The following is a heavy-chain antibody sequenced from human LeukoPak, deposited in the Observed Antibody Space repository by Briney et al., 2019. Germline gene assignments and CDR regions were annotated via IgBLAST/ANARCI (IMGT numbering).Heavy chain of an antibody. CDR2: ISAYNGNT. J-gene: IGHJ4*02. CDR1: GYTFTSYG. V-gene: IGHV1-18*01. CDR3: AKVPGGGDLQNY. Sequence: ASVKVSCKASGYTFTSYGISWVRQAPGQGLEWMGWISAYNGNTNYAQKLQGRVTMTTDTSTSTAYMELRSLRAEDTAVYYCAKVPGGGDLQNYWGQGTLVTVSS. D-gene: IGHD2-21*02.